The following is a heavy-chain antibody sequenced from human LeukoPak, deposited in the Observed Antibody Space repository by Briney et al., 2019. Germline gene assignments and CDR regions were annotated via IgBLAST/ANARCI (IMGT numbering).Heavy chain of an antibody. CDR2: IYTSGST. CDR1: GGSISSYY. D-gene: IGHD2-8*01. V-gene: IGHV4-4*09. J-gene: IGHJ5*02. Sequence: PSETLSLTCTVSGGSISSYYWSWIRQPPGKGLEWIGYIYTSGSTNYNPSLKSRVTISVDTSKNQSSLKLSSATAADTAVYYCARLPQWGNWFDPWGQGTLVTVSS. CDR3: ARLPQWGNWFDP.